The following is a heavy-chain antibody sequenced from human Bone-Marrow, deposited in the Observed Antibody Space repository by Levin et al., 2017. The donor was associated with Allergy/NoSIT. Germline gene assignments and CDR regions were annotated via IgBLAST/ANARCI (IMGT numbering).Heavy chain of an antibody. CDR3: ARESLFESGTYTLGGFDP. J-gene: IGHJ5*02. CDR1: GGSISSDDYY. Sequence: ASETLSLTCTVSGGSISSDDYYWSWIRQPPGTGLEWIGYIFNSGSTFYNSSLKSRVDISADVSKNQFFLRLNSVTAADTAVYYCARESLFESGTYTLGGFDPWGQGILVTVSS. CDR2: IFNSGST. D-gene: IGHD3-10*01. V-gene: IGHV4-30-4*01.